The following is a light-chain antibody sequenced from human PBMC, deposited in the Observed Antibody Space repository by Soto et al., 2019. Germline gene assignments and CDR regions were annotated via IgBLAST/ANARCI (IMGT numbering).Light chain of an antibody. CDR1: SSSIGARYD. V-gene: IGLV1-40*01. Sequence: QSVLTQPPSVSGAPGQRVTISCTGSSSSIGARYDVHWYQQLPGTAPKLLIYDDINRPSGVPDRFSGSKSGTSASLAITGLQAEDEAEYYCQSYDSSLSGVVFGGGTKVTVL. J-gene: IGLJ2*01. CDR2: DDI. CDR3: QSYDSSLSGVV.